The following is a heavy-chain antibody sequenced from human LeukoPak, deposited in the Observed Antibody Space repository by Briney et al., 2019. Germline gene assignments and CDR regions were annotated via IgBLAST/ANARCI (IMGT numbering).Heavy chain of an antibody. Sequence: SETLSLTCTVSGGSISSGGYFWTWIRQHPGKGLEWIGYIYYSGSTSYNPSLKSRVTISVDTPKNQFSLRLSSVTAADTAVYYCARGKNYDFWGAYYTFDYWGQGTLVTVSS. CDR1: GGSISSGGYF. D-gene: IGHD3-3*01. CDR3: ARGKNYDFWGAYYTFDY. CDR2: IYYSGST. V-gene: IGHV4-30-4*08. J-gene: IGHJ4*02.